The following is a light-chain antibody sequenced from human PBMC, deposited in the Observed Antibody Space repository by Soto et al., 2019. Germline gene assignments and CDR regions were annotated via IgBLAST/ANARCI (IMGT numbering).Light chain of an antibody. CDR3: QQYNNFWT. Sequence: ELVMTQSPATLSVSPGEPATLSCRASESVISNFAWYQQKPGQAPRLLIYGASTRATGIPARFSGSGSGTEFTLTISSLQSEDFAVYYCQQYNNFWTFGQGTKGESK. CDR1: ESVISN. J-gene: IGKJ1*01. CDR2: GAS. V-gene: IGKV3-15*01.